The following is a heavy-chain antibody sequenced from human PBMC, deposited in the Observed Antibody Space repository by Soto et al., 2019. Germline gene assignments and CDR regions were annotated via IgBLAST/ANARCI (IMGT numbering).Heavy chain of an antibody. CDR2: ITAHTGNT. D-gene: IGHD3-10*01. Sequence: GSSVKVSCKASGCTFSSYGICWVRQAPGQGLEWMGWITAHTGNTNYAQKLQGRVIMTTDTSTSTAYMELRSLRTDDTSVYYCATEGPRALLPDYWGQGTVVTVSS. CDR1: GCTFSSYG. J-gene: IGHJ4*02. V-gene: IGHV1-18*04. CDR3: ATEGPRALLPDY.